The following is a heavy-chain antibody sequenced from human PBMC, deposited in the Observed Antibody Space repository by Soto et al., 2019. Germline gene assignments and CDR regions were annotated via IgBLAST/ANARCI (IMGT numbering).Heavy chain of an antibody. CDR2: INPDGANT. D-gene: IGHD2-8*01. CDR3: VSWVSAHFDY. Sequence: SLRLYCVAAGLTFSRHAMIWGRQAPGKGLEWVSTINPDGANTHYADSVQGRFIISRDNSRNTVDLYMNSLRADATAIYFCVSWVSAHFDYWGQGTVVTVSS. J-gene: IGHJ4*02. V-gene: IGHV3-23*01. CDR1: GLTFSRHA.